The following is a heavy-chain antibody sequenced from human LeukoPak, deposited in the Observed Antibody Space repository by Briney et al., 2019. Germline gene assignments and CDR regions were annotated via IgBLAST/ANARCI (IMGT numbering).Heavy chain of an antibody. J-gene: IGHJ5*02. Sequence: SETLSLTCTVSGGSISSSSYYWCWIRQPPGKGLEWIGSIYYSGSTYYNPSLKSRVTISVDKSKNQFSLQLSTVTAADTAVYYWAKHEVVPAYSWFDPWGQGTLVTVST. CDR1: GGSISSSSYY. V-gene: IGHV4-39*01. D-gene: IGHD2-21*01. CDR2: IYYSGST. CDR3: AKHEVVPAYSWFDP.